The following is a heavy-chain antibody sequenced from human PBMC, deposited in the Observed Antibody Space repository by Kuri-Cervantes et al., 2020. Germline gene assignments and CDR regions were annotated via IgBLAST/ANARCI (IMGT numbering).Heavy chain of an antibody. CDR1: GGTFSSYA. D-gene: IGHD1-26*01. Sequence: SCKASGGTFSSYAMHWVRQAPGKGLEWVAIISYDGRNKYYGDSVKGRFTISRDNSKNTLYLQMSSLRAEDTAVYYCARDSGSGVKWELLHDYWGQGTLVTVSS. CDR3: ARDSGSGVKWELLHDY. J-gene: IGHJ4*02. V-gene: IGHV3-30*04. CDR2: ISYDGRNK.